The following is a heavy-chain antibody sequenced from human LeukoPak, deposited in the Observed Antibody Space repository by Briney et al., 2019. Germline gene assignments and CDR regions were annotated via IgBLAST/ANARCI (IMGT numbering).Heavy chain of an antibody. Sequence: GGSLRLSCAASGFNFSSYAMHWVRQAPGEGLEWVGLISYGGIDKSYADSVKGRFTISRDSSKRTLYLQMNSLRAEDTAVYYCARGVAAAGFFDYWGQGTLVTVSS. D-gene: IGHD6-13*01. CDR3: ARGVAAAGFFDY. CDR2: ISYGGIDK. CDR1: GFNFSSYA. V-gene: IGHV3-30*04. J-gene: IGHJ4*02.